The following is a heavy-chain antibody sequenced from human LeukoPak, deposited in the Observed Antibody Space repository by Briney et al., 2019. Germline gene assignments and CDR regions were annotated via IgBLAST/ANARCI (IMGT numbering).Heavy chain of an antibody. CDR3: TRDGPFGGNSYFDY. Sequence: GGSLRLSCTASGFTFGGYAMSWVRQAPGKGLEWVGFIRSKAYGGTTEYAASVKGRFTTSRDDSKGIAYLQMNSLNTEDTAIYYCTRDGPFGGNSYFDYWGQGTLVTVSS. CDR1: GFTFGGYA. D-gene: IGHD3-16*01. J-gene: IGHJ4*02. CDR2: IRSKAYGGTT. V-gene: IGHV3-49*04.